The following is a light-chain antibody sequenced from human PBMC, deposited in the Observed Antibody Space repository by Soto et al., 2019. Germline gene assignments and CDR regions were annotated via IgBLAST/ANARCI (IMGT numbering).Light chain of an antibody. CDR2: DVN. J-gene: IGLJ2*01. Sequence: QSALTQPASVSGSPGQSITISCTGTSSDVGAYNYVSWYQQHPGKAPKLMIYDVNIRPSGVSNRFSGSKSGNTAALTISGFQAEDEADYYCTSWTTSTTMNFGGGTKVTVL. CDR1: SSDVGAYNY. V-gene: IGLV2-14*01. CDR3: TSWTTSTTMN.